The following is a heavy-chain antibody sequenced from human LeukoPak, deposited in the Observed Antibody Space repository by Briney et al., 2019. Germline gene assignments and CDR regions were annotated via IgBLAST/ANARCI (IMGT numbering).Heavy chain of an antibody. V-gene: IGHV3-30-3*01. CDR3: AMLKNP. CDR2: ISYDGSNK. CDR1: GFTFSSYA. Sequence: PGGSLRLSCAASGFTFSSYAMHWVRQAPGKGLEWVAVISYDGSNKYYADSVKGRFTISRDNSKNTLYLQMNSLRAEDTAVYYCAMLKNPWGQGTLVPVSS. J-gene: IGHJ5*02. D-gene: IGHD4/OR15-4a*01.